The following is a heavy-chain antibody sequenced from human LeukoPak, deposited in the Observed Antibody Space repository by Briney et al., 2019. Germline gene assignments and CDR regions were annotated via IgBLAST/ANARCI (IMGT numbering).Heavy chain of an antibody. CDR3: ARAKGSSLWGYYFDY. CDR2: ISYDGSNK. V-gene: IGHV3-30-3*01. CDR1: GFTFSSYA. J-gene: IGHJ4*02. D-gene: IGHD6-6*01. Sequence: GRSLRLSCAASGFTFSSYAMHWVRQAPGKGLEWVAVISYDGSNKYYADSVKGRFTISRDNSKNTLYLQMNSLRAEDAAVYYCARAKGSSLWGYYFDYWGQGTLVTVSS.